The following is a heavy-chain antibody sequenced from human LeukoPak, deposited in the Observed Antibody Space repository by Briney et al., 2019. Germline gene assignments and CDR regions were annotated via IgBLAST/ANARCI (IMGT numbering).Heavy chain of an antibody. V-gene: IGHV4-34*01. CDR3: ARHGSGHDY. Sequence: SETLSLTCAVYGGSFSGYYWSWIRQPPGKGLEWIGEINHSGSTNYNPSLKSRVTISVDTSKNQFSLKLSSVTAADTAMYYCARHGSGHDYWGQGTLVTVSS. D-gene: IGHD3-10*01. CDR2: INHSGST. CDR1: GGSFSGYY. J-gene: IGHJ4*02.